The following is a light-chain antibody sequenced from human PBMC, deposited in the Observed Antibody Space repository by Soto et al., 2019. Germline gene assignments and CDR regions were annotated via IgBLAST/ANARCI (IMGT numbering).Light chain of an antibody. CDR2: KAS. J-gene: IGKJ5*01. CDR3: QQYNSYSSIT. V-gene: IGKV1-5*03. CDR1: QFIINL. Sequence: IQMTQSPSSLSASVGDRVTITCRVSQFIINLLAWYQQKPGKAPKLLIYKASSLESGVPSRFSGSGSGTEFTLTISSLQPDDFATYYCQQYNSYSSITFGQGTRLEIK.